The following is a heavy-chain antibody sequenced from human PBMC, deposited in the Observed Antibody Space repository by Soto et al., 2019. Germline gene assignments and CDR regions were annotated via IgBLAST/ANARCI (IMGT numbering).Heavy chain of an antibody. D-gene: IGHD1-1*01. CDR1: GGTFSDYT. CDR3: ARNGTLTGYSYGMDV. Sequence: QVQLVQSGAELRKPGSSVKVSCKASGGTFSDYTINWVRQAPGQRLEWMGGIVPIFDTANYAEKFQGRVTITADESTSTSLMEVSSLRSEDTAVYYCARNGTLTGYSYGMDVWGQGIMVTVSS. V-gene: IGHV1-69*01. CDR2: IVPIFDTA. J-gene: IGHJ6*02.